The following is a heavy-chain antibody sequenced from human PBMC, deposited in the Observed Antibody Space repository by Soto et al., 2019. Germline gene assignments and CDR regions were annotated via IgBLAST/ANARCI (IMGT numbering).Heavy chain of an antibody. CDR3: ARLQAAMPAAAGMDV. CDR1: GYIFTNSW. Sequence: PGESLKISCKGSGYIFTNSWIGWVRQMPGKGLEWMGIIYPGDSDTRYSPSFQGQVTISADKSITTAYLQWSSLTAPDTAMYYCARLQAAMPAAAGMDVWGQGTAVTVSS. J-gene: IGHJ6*02. CDR2: IYPGDSDT. D-gene: IGHD2-2*01. V-gene: IGHV5-51*01.